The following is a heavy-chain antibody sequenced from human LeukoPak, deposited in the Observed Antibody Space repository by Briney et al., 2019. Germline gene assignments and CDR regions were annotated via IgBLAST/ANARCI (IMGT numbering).Heavy chain of an antibody. Sequence: ASVKVSCKASGYTFTRYGISWVRQAPGQGLEWMGWISTYNGDTNYAQKLQGRVTMTTDTSTSTAYMELRSLRSDDTAVYYCARPKGGYNYGGYDYWGQGTLVTVSS. V-gene: IGHV1-18*01. CDR2: ISTYNGDT. CDR3: ARPKGGYNYGGYDY. CDR1: GYTFTRYG. D-gene: IGHD5-24*01. J-gene: IGHJ4*02.